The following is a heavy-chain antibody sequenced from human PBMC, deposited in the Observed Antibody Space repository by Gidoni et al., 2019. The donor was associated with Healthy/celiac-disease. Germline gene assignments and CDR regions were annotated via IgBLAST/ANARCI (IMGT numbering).Heavy chain of an antibody. V-gene: IGHV3-66*01. J-gene: IGHJ4*02. Sequence: EVQLVESGGGLVQPGGSLRLSCAASGFTVSSNYMSWVRQAPGKGLEWVSVIYSGGSTYYADSVKGRFTISRDNSKNTLYLQMNSLRAEDTAVYYCARDHSGWDGDYWGQGTLVTVSS. CDR1: GFTVSSNY. CDR3: ARDHSGWDGDY. D-gene: IGHD6-19*01. CDR2: IYSGGST.